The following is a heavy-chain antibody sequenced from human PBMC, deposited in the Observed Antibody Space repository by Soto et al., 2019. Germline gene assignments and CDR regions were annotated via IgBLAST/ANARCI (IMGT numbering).Heavy chain of an antibody. CDR2: MNPNSGNT. Sequence: ASVKVSCKASGYTFTSYDINWVRQATGQGLEWMGWMNPNSGNTGYAQKFQGRVTMTRNTSISTAYMELSSLRSEDTAVYYCAIGLWAAYQHYHLAVWGKGTTVTVAS. CDR1: GYTFTSYD. D-gene: IGHD1-26*01. J-gene: IGHJ6*04. V-gene: IGHV1-8*01. CDR3: AIGLWAAYQHYHLAV.